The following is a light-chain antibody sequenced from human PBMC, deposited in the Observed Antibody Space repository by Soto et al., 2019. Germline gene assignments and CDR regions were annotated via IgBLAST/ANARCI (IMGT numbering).Light chain of an antibody. Sequence: QSALTQPASVSGSPGQSITISCTGTSSDVGRYKYVSWYQQHPGKAPKLMTYDVTNRPSGVSNRFSGSKSGNTASLTISGLQAEDEADYYCSSYMSSRTLYVFGTGTKVTVL. J-gene: IGLJ1*01. CDR1: SSDVGRYKY. CDR3: SSYMSSRTLYV. CDR2: DVT. V-gene: IGLV2-14*01.